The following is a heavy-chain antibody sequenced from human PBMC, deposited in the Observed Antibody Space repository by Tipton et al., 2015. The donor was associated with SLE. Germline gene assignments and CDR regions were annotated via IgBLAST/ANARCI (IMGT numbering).Heavy chain of an antibody. CDR3: AKDYNHDNADYN. Sequence: GLVKPSGTLSLTCTVSGGSMTTGSYFWTWIRQPAGKGPEYIGRIYSTGDINSNPSLKSRVTISVDKSKNQFSLKLSSVTVADTAVYYCAKDYNHDNADYNWGQGTLVIVSS. CDR2: IYSTGDI. J-gene: IGHJ4*02. V-gene: IGHV4-61*02. CDR1: GGSMTTGSYF. D-gene: IGHD4-17*01.